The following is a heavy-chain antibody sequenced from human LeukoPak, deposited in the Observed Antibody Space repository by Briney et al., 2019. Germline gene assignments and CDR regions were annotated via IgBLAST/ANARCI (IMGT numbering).Heavy chain of an antibody. CDR3: ARDARRDILTGYYQPYYFDY. Sequence: GGSLRLSCAASGFTVSSNYMSWVRQAPGKGLEWVSVIYSGGSTYYADSVKGRFTISRDNSKNTLYLQMNSLRAEDTAVYYCARDARRDILTGYYQPYYFDYWGQGTLVTVSS. CDR2: IYSGGST. J-gene: IGHJ4*02. D-gene: IGHD3-9*01. CDR1: GFTVSSNY. V-gene: IGHV3-53*01.